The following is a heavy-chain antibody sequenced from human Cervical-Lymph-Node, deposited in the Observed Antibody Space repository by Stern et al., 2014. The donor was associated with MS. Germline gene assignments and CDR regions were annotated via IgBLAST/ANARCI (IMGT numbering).Heavy chain of an antibody. V-gene: IGHV1-69*01. D-gene: IGHD5-24*01. CDR3: ARSLQFTYYYYYGMDV. CDR1: GGILTDYV. CDR2: IIPIFGTT. J-gene: IGHJ6*02. Sequence: VQLVESGAEVKKPGSSVKVSCKSSGGILTDYVFNWVRQAPGQGLEWLGGIIPIFGTTNYEPKFQDRFTITADESTSTAYMEVSSLRSEDTAVYYCARSLQFTYYYYYGMDVWGQGTTVTVSS.